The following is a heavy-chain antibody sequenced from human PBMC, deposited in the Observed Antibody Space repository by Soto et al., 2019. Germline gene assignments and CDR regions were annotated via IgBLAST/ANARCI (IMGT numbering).Heavy chain of an antibody. V-gene: IGHV3-30*04. CDR2: ISYDGRDK. D-gene: IGHD1-26*01. Sequence: PGGSLRVSCAASGFTFSSYAMRWVRQAPGTGLEWVAVISYDGRDKYYPDSVKSRFTISRDNSKNTLYLQMNSLRAEDTAVYYCARSAGGSYPQHDDWGQGALVTVSS. CDR1: GFTFSSYA. CDR3: ARSAGGSYPQHDD. J-gene: IGHJ4*02.